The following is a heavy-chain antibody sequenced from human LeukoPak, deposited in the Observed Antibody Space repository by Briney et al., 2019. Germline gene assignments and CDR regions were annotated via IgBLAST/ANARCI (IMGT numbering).Heavy chain of an antibody. Sequence: PSETLSLTCAVYGGSFSGYYWSWIRQPPGKGLEWIGEINHSGSTNYNPSLKSRVTISVDTSKNQFSLKLSSVTAADTAVYYCARGLKDIVVVPAAIGWFDPWGQGTLVNVSS. CDR2: INHSGST. V-gene: IGHV4-34*01. J-gene: IGHJ5*02. CDR3: ARGLKDIVVVPAAIGWFDP. D-gene: IGHD2-2*02. CDR1: GGSFSGYY.